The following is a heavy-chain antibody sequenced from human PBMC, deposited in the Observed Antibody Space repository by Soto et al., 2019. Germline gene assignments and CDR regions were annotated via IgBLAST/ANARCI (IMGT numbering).Heavy chain of an antibody. CDR1: GERFTSYG. D-gene: IGHD3-22*01. Sequence: VKISGKRSGERFTSYGIGWFRQMPTKGLEWMGIIYPGDSDTRYSPSFQGQVTISADKSISTAYLQWSSLKASDTAMYYCARHNRMIDSSGYLVDYWGQGTLVTVSS. J-gene: IGHJ4*02. V-gene: IGHV5-51*01. CDR3: ARHNRMIDSSGYLVDY. CDR2: IYPGDSDT.